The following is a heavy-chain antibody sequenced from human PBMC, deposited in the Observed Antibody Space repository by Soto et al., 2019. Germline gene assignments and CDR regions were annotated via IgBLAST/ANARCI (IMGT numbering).Heavy chain of an antibody. CDR1: GYTFITYG. V-gene: IGHV1-18*01. CDR3: AFWDSGGSWKTNDASDI. CDR2: ISTYNGNT. Sequence: ASVKVSCKASGYTFITYGVSWVRQAPGQGLDWLGWISTYNGNTRYAERLQGRVTMTTDTTTNTAYMELRSLRSDDTAVYYCAFWDSGGSWKTNDASDIWGQGTMVSV. D-gene: IGHD2-15*01. J-gene: IGHJ3*02.